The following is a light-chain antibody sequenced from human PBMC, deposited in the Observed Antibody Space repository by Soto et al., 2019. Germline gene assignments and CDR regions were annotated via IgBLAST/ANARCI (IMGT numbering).Light chain of an antibody. Sequence: QSVLTQPPSASGTPGQRVTITCSGSSSNIGRNYVYWYQQLPGTAPKLLFYRNNQRPSGVSDRFSGSKSGTSASLAISGLRSEDEADYYCAAWDDSLRVVFGGGTKLTVL. J-gene: IGLJ2*01. V-gene: IGLV1-47*01. CDR1: SSNIGRNY. CDR2: RNN. CDR3: AAWDDSLRVV.